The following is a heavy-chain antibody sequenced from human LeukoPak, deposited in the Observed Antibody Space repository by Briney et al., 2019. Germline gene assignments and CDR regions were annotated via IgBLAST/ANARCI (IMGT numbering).Heavy chain of an antibody. CDR2: ISSSGSTI. CDR3: ARSVAARRFDP. Sequence: GGSLRLSCVASGFTFSDYYMSWIRQAPGKGLEWVSYISSSGSTIYYADSVKGRFTVSRDNATNSLYLQMNSLRAEDTAVYYCARSVAARRFDPWGQGTLVTVSS. CDR1: GFTFSDYY. J-gene: IGHJ5*02. D-gene: IGHD6-6*01. V-gene: IGHV3-11*01.